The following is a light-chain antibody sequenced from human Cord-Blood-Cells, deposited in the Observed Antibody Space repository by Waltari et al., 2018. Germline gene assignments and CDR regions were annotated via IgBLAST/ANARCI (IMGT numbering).Light chain of an antibody. CDR1: SSDAGSYTL. Sequence: QSALPQPASVPGSPGQSITISCTGTSSDAGSYTLVSWYHQHPGKAPKLMMYEGSKRPSGVSNRCSSSKSGNTASLTISGLEDEDEADYYCCSYAGSSTFYGFGTGTKVAVL. V-gene: IGLV2-23*01. CDR2: EGS. J-gene: IGLJ1*01. CDR3: CSYAGSSTFYG.